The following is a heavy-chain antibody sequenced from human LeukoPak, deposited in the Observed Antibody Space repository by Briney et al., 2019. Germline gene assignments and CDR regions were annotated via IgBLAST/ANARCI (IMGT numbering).Heavy chain of an antibody. Sequence: GGSLRLSCAASGFTFSSCAMSWVRQAPGKGLEWVSAISGSGGSTYYADSVKGRFTISRDNSKNTLYLQMNSLRAEDTAVYYCAKRGYDILTGTYYFDYWGQGTLVTVSS. D-gene: IGHD3-9*01. CDR3: AKRGYDILTGTYYFDY. CDR1: GFTFSSCA. V-gene: IGHV3-23*01. CDR2: ISGSGGST. J-gene: IGHJ4*02.